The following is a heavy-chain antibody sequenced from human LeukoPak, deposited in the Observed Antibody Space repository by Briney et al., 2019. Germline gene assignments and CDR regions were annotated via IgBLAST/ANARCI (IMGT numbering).Heavy chain of an antibody. CDR1: GFTFSDYG. J-gene: IGHJ4*02. Sequence: GGSLRLSCAASGFTFSDYGMNWVRQAPGKGLEWVSYISSTTSTIHYADSVRGRFTISRDNAKNPLYLQMNGLRDEDTAVYYCARKSITLDYWGQGTLVTVSS. CDR2: ISSTTSTI. V-gene: IGHV3-48*02. D-gene: IGHD2/OR15-2a*01. CDR3: ARKSITLDY.